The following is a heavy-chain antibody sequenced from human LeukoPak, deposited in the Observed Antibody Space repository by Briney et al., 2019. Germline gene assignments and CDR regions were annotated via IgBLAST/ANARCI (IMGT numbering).Heavy chain of an antibody. J-gene: IGHJ4*02. CDR3: ARDEPREYSGYAQIDY. CDR1: GFSFSSFG. V-gene: IGHV3-30*03. D-gene: IGHD5-12*01. Sequence: PGRSLRLSCAASGFSFSSFGMHWVRQAPGKGLEWVAVISYDGTNEYYAVSVKGRFTISRDNSKNTLYLQMNSLRAEDTAVYYCARDEPREYSGYAQIDYWGQGTLVTVSS. CDR2: ISYDGTNE.